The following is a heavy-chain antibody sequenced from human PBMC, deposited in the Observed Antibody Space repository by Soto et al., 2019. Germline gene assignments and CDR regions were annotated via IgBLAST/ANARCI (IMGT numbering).Heavy chain of an antibody. D-gene: IGHD3-10*01. CDR3: AEDYYGSGSYSY. J-gene: IGHJ4*02. CDR2: IIPIFGTA. V-gene: IGHV1-69*13. CDR1: GGTFSSYA. Sequence: ASVKVSCKASGGTFSSYAISWVRQAPGQGLEWMGGIIPIFGTANYAQKFQGRVTITADESTSTAYMELSSLRSEDTAVYYCAEDYYGSGSYSYWGQGTLVTVSS.